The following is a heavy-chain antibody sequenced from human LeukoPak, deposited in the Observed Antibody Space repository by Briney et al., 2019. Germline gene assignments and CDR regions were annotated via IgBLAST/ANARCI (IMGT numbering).Heavy chain of an antibody. CDR2: ISDSGGST. CDR3: ARSLTMAPQYYGMDV. CDR1: GFTFSTYA. D-gene: IGHD3-10*01. V-gene: IGHV3-23*01. J-gene: IGHJ6*02. Sequence: PGGSLRLSCAASGFTFSTYAMIWVRQAPAKGLEWVSAISDSGGSTYYADSVKGRFTISRDNSKNTLCLQMNSLRAEDTAVYYCARSLTMAPQYYGMDVWGQGTTVTVSS.